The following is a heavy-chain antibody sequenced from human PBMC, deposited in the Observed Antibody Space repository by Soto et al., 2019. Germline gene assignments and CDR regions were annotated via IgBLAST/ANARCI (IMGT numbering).Heavy chain of an antibody. V-gene: IGHV6-1*01. Sequence: SQTLSLTCAISGDSVSSNSAAWNWIRQSPSRGLEWLGRTYYRSKWYNDYAVSVKSRITINPDTSKNQFSLRLTSVTAADTALYYCARGMTPPGAPAWYYFDSWGQGTLVTVSS. CDR1: GDSVSSNSAA. D-gene: IGHD2-8*02. CDR3: ARGMTPPGAPAWYYFDS. CDR2: TYYRSKWYN. J-gene: IGHJ4*02.